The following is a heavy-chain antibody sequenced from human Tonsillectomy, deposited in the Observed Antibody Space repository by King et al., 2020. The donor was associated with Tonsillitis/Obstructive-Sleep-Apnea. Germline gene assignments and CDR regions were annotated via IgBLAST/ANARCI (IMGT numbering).Heavy chain of an antibody. CDR3: TTRPFYYDSIGLLLGISPFVY. V-gene: IGHV3-15*07. CDR2: IKSKTDGGKT. CDR1: GFTFSNDW. Sequence: VQLVESGGGLVKPGGSLRLSCAASGFTFSNDWMNWVRQAPGKGLEWVGRIKSKTDGGKTDYAAPVKGRFTISRDDSKNTLYLQMNSLKTEDTAVYYCTTRPFYYDSIGLLLGISPFVYSGQGTLGSGSS. D-gene: IGHD3-22*01. J-gene: IGHJ4*02.